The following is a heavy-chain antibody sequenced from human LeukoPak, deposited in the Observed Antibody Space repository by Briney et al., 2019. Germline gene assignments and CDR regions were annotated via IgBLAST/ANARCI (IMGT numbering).Heavy chain of an antibody. Sequence: ASVKVSCKASGYTFTGYYMHWVRQAPGQGLEWMGWINPNSGGTNYAQKFQGRVTMTRGTSISTAYMELSRLRSDDTAVYYCARVSPTRYYDILSGWDAFDIWGQGTMVTVSS. J-gene: IGHJ3*02. CDR3: ARVSPTRYYDILSGWDAFDI. V-gene: IGHV1-2*02. D-gene: IGHD3-9*01. CDR1: GYTFTGYY. CDR2: INPNSGGT.